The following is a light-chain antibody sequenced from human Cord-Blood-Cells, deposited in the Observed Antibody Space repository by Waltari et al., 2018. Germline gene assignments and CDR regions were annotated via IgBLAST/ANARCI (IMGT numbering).Light chain of an antibody. CDR1: QSISSW. CDR2: KAS. J-gene: IGKJ4*01. V-gene: IGKV1-5*03. CDR3: QQYNSYSPLT. Sequence: DIQMNQSPSTLSASVGDRGTITCRASQSISSWLAWYQQKPGKAPKLLIYKASNLESGVPSRFSGSGSGTEFTLTISSLQPDDFATYYCQQYNSYSPLTFGGGTKVEIE.